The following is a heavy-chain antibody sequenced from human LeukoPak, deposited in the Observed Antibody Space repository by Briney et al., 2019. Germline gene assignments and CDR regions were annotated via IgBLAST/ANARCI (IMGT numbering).Heavy chain of an antibody. CDR2: IYYSGST. D-gene: IGHD6-19*01. CDR3: ARVNIAVTGIFDY. Sequence: PSETLPLTCTVSGRSISSYYWSWIRQPPGEGLEWIGYIYYSGSTFYNPSLKSRVTISVDTSKNQFSLKLSSVTAADTAVYYCARVNIAVTGIFDYWGQGTLVTVSS. V-gene: IGHV4-59*01. CDR1: GRSISSYY. J-gene: IGHJ4*02.